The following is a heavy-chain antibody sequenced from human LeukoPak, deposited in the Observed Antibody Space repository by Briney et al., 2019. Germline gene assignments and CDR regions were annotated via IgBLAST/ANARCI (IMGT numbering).Heavy chain of an antibody. D-gene: IGHD3-22*01. CDR2: IWYDGSNK. CDR3: ASALDDSSGTDAFDI. J-gene: IGHJ3*02. Sequence: GGSLRLSCAASGFTFSSYGMHWVRQAPGKGLEWVAVIWYDGSNKYYADSVKGRFTISRDNSKNTLYLQMNSLRAEDTAVYYCASALDDSSGTDAFDIWGQGTMVTVSS. CDR1: GFTFSSYG. V-gene: IGHV3-33*01.